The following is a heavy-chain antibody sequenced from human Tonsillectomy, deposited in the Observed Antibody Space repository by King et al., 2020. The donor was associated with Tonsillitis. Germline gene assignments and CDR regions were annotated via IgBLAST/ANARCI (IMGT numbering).Heavy chain of an antibody. Sequence: VQLVESGGGLVQPGGSLRLSCAASGFTFSSYEMNWVRQAPGKGLEWVSYISSSGRSIYYAESVKGRFTISRDNAKNSLYLQMNSLSAEDTAVYYCAREGIDYYDSSGYYRVDAFDIWGQGTMVTVSS. V-gene: IGHV3-48*03. J-gene: IGHJ3*02. D-gene: IGHD3-22*01. CDR3: AREGIDYYDSSGYYRVDAFDI. CDR2: ISSSGRSI. CDR1: GFTFSSYE.